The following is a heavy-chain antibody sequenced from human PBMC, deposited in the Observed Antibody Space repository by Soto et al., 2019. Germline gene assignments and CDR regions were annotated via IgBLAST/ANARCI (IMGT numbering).Heavy chain of an antibody. CDR1: GFDFTAAW. J-gene: IGHJ6*01. Sequence: QVVESGGGFATPGKSVRLSCVGSGFDFTAAWMNWVRQAPGTGLEWVGRIKSKGSGETTDYSAPVKGRFTILRDDSKNTVYLQMNSLKTEDTAVYYCSKQRGPSGYFYYGLEVWGQGATVTVTS. CDR2: IKSKGSGETT. D-gene: IGHD2-15*01. V-gene: IGHV3-15*07. CDR3: SKQRGPSGYFYYGLEV.